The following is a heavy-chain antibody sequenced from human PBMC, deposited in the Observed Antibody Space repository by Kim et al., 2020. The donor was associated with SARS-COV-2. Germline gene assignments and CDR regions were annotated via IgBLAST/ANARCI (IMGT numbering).Heavy chain of an antibody. D-gene: IGHD6-13*01. CDR1: GYTFTSYD. CDR2: MNPNSGNT. J-gene: IGHJ6*03. CDR3: ARGFRAAAGPFYYYYYMDV. Sequence: ASVKVSCKASGYTFTSYDINWVRQVTGQGLEWMGWMNPNSGNTGYAQKFQGRVTMTRNTSISTAYMELSSLRSEDTAVYYCARGFRAAAGPFYYYYYMDVWGKGTTVTVSS. V-gene: IGHV1-8*01.